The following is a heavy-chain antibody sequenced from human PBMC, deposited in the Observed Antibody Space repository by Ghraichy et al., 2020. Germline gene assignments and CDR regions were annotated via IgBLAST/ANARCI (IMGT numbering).Heavy chain of an antibody. Sequence: SETLSLTCAVYGGSFSGYYWSWIRQPPGKGLEWIGEINHSGSTNYNPSLKSRVTISVDTSKNQFSLKLSSVTAADTAVYYCARGSPAVTSQPIDYWGQGTLVTVSS. CDR2: INHSGST. D-gene: IGHD6-25*01. V-gene: IGHV4-34*01. CDR3: ARGSPAVTSQPIDY. J-gene: IGHJ4*02. CDR1: GGSFSGYY.